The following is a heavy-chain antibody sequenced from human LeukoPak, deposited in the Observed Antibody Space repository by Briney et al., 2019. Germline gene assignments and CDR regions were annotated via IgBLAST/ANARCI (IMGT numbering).Heavy chain of an antibody. D-gene: IGHD3-3*01. CDR3: ARAHYDFWSGYSYYFDY. V-gene: IGHV4-30-4*08. Sequence: SETLSLTCAVYGGSFSGYYWSWIRQPPGKGLEWIGYIYYSGSTYYNPSLKSRVTISVDTSKNQFSLKLSSVTAADTAVYYCARAHYDFWSGYSYYFDYWGQGALVTVSS. CDR2: IYYSGST. CDR1: GGSFSGYY. J-gene: IGHJ4*02.